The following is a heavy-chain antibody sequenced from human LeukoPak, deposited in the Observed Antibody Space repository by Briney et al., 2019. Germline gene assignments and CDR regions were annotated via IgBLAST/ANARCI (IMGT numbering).Heavy chain of an antibody. D-gene: IGHD1-14*01. CDR1: GFTFSNYW. J-gene: IGHJ5*01. CDR2: IKQDGSEK. Sequence: GGSLRLSCAASGFTFSNYWMNWLRQAPGKGLEWVANIKQDGSEKYYVDSVKGRFTISRDNAKNSLYLQMNSLRAEDAGVYYCAKEGAYPIITYDSWGQGTLVPVSS. V-gene: IGHV3-7*01. CDR3: AKEGAYPIITYDS.